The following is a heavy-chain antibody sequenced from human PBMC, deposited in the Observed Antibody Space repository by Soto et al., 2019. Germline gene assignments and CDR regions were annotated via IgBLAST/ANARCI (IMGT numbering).Heavy chain of an antibody. CDR1: GYIFTAYS. CDR3: AREENCSDGICYSEYFQR. CDR2: VNPSGGST. Sequence: ASVKVSCKASGYIFTAYSMHWVRQAPGQGLEWMGVVNPSGGSTNYAQKFQGRITMTRDTSTSTVYMDLSSLTSEDAAVYYCAREENCSDGICYSEYFQRWGQGTLVTVSS. D-gene: IGHD2-15*01. J-gene: IGHJ1*01. V-gene: IGHV1-46*01.